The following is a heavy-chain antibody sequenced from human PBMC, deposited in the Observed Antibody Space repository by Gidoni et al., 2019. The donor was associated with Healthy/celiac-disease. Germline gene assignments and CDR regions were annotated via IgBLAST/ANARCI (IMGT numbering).Heavy chain of an antibody. Sequence: EVQLVESGGGLVQPGGSLSLSCAASGFTFISYAMHWVRQAPGKGLEYVSAISSNGGSTYYANSVKGRFTISRDNSKNTLYLQMGSLRAEDMAVYYCARATEHSGSYYHDAFDIWGQGTMVTVSS. V-gene: IGHV3-64*01. CDR1: GFTFISYA. CDR2: ISSNGGST. CDR3: ARATEHSGSYYHDAFDI. D-gene: IGHD1-26*01. J-gene: IGHJ3*02.